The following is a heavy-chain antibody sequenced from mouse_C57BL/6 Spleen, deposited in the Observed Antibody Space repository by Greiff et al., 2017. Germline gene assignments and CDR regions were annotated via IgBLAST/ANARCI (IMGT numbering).Heavy chain of an antibody. V-gene: IGHV1-64*01. J-gene: IGHJ1*03. CDR3: ARAYYGNYPGYWYFDV. CDR2: IHPNSGST. D-gene: IGHD2-10*01. CDR1: GYTFTSYW. Sequence: QVQLQQPGAELVKPGASVKLSCKASGYTFTSYWMHWVKQRPGQGLEWIGMIHPNSGSTNYNEKFKSKATLTVDKSSSTAYMQLGSLTSEDSAVYCCARAYYGNYPGYWYFDVWGTGTTVTVSS.